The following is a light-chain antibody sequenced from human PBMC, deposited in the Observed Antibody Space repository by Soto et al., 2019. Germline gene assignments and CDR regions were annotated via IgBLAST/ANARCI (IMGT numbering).Light chain of an antibody. J-gene: IGKJ4*01. V-gene: IGKV1-5*03. Sequence: DIQMTQSPSTLSVSVGDRFTITCRASQTISSWLAWYQQKPGKAPKLLIYKASSLESGVPSRFSGSGSGTEFTLTISSLQPDDFATYYCQQYNSYSPLTFGGGTKVDIK. CDR3: QQYNSYSPLT. CDR1: QTISSW. CDR2: KAS.